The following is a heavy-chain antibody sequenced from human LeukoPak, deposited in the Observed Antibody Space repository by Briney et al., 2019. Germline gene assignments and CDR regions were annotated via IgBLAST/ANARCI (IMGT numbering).Heavy chain of an antibody. V-gene: IGHV3-23*01. CDR2: VSGDDQRT. Sequence: GGSLRLSCAASGFTFNNYAMNWVRQTPGKGLQWVSAVSGDDQRTFYADSVKGRFTIFRDNSMNTLSLQMNSLRVEDTGVYYCAKEQDNLLLLSHFDSWGQGILVTVSA. J-gene: IGHJ4*02. CDR3: AKEQDNLLLLSHFDS. CDR1: GFTFNNYA. D-gene: IGHD1-14*01.